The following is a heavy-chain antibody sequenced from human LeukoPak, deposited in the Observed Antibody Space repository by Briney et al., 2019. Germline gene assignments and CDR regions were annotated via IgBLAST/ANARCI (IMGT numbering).Heavy chain of an antibody. Sequence: GGSPRLSCAASGFTFSTYTMNWVRQAPGKGLEWVSSISSSSSYIYYADSVKGRFTISRDNAKNSLYLQMNSLRAEDTAVYYCARTLFGVVTAYYFGYWGQGTLVTVSS. CDR1: GFTFSTYT. CDR2: ISSSSSYI. V-gene: IGHV3-21*01. J-gene: IGHJ4*02. CDR3: ARTLFGVVTAYYFGY. D-gene: IGHD3-3*01.